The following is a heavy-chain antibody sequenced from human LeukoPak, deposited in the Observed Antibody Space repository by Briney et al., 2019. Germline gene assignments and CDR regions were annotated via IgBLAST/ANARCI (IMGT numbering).Heavy chain of an antibody. V-gene: IGHV3-64*01. J-gene: IGHJ1*01. CDR3: ARDATQYQLLRAEYFQH. CDR1: GFTFSSYA. Sequence: PGGSLRLSCAASGFTFSSYAMHWVRQAPGKGLEYVSAISSNGGSTYYANSVKGRFTICRDNSKKTLYLQMGSLRAEDMAVYYCARDATQYQLLRAEYFQHWGQGTLVTVSS. CDR2: ISSNGGST. D-gene: IGHD2-2*01.